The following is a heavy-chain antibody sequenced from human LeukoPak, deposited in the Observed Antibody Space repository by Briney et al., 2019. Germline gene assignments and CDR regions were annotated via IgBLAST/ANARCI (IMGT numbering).Heavy chain of an antibody. Sequence: SETLSLTCAVYGGSFSGYYWSWIRQPPGKGLEWIGEINHSGSTNYNPSLKSRVTISGDTSKNQFSLKLSSVTAADTAVYYCARQKTGGYYYDSSNFDYWGQGTLVTVSS. V-gene: IGHV4-34*01. J-gene: IGHJ4*02. D-gene: IGHD3-22*01. CDR2: INHSGST. CDR3: ARQKTGGYYYDSSNFDY. CDR1: GGSFSGYY.